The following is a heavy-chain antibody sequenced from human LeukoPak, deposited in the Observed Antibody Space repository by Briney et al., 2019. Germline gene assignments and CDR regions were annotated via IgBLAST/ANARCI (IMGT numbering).Heavy chain of an antibody. CDR2: INWNGGST. CDR1: GFIFDDYG. V-gene: IGHV3-20*04. J-gene: IGHJ6*02. CDR3: ARGVAPYYYYGMDV. Sequence: GGSLRLSCAASGFIFDDYGMSWVRQAPGKGLEWVSGINWNGGSTGYADSVKGRFTISRDNAKNSLYVQMNSLRAEDTAVYYCARGVAPYYYYGMDVWGQGTTVTVSS.